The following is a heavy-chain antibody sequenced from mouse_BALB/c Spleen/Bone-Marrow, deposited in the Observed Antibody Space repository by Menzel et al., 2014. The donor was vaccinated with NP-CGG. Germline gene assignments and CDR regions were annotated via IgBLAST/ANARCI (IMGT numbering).Heavy chain of an antibody. CDR2: INPSNGRT. Sequence: VQLQQSGAELVKPGASVKLSCKASGYTFTSYWMHWVKQRPGQGLEWIGEINPSNGRTNYNEKFKNKATLTVDKSSSTAYMQHSSLTSEDSAVYYCTRTYFDYWGQGTTLTVSS. CDR3: TRTYFDY. CDR1: GYTFTSYW. J-gene: IGHJ2*01. V-gene: IGHV1S81*02.